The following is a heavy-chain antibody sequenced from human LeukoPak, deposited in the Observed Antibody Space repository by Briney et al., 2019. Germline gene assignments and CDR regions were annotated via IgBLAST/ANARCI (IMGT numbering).Heavy chain of an antibody. CDR3: ARAYYSGGYYYYYMDV. CDR1: GGTFGSYT. Sequence: GASVKVSCKASGGTFGSYTISWVRQAPGQGLEWMGRIIPILGIANYAQKFQGRVTITADKSTSTAHMELSSLRSEDTAVYYCARAYYSGGYYYYYMDVWGKGTTVTVSS. D-gene: IGHD3-10*01. J-gene: IGHJ6*03. V-gene: IGHV1-69*02. CDR2: IIPILGIA.